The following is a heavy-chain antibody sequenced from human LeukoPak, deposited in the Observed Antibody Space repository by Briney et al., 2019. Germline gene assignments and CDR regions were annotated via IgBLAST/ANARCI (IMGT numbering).Heavy chain of an antibody. CDR2: ITWTGDNT. CDR1: GFTFSDSA. CDR3: AKGPKLNGGHHPDY. D-gene: IGHD2-8*01. V-gene: IGHV3-23*01. Sequence: GGSLRLSCAASGFTFSDSAMTWVRHAPGKGLEWVSDITWTGDNTHYADSVQGRFTISRDYSRDTLHLQMNSLKNADTAIYYCAKGPKLNGGHHPDYWGQGTLVTVSS. J-gene: IGHJ4*02.